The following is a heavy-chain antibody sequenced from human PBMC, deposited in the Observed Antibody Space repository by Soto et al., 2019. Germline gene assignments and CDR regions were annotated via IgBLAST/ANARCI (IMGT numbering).Heavy chain of an antibody. V-gene: IGHV3-7*03. CDR3: ARIVAPTGSGLLDY. CDR1: GLSLSNYW. CDR2: IKPDGTEQ. D-gene: IGHD2-21*01. J-gene: IGHJ4*02. Sequence: PGGSLRLSCAASGLSLSNYWMTWVRQSPGKGLEWVANIKPDGTEQYYVDSVKGRFTSSRDNAKNSLFLQMNSLRAGDTAVYYCARIVAPTGSGLLDYWGQGALVTVSS.